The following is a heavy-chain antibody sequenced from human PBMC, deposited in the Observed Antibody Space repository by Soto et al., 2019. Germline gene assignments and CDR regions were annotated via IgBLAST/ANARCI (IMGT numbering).Heavy chain of an antibody. CDR2: IYYSGST. D-gene: IGHD6-19*01. Sequence: PSETLSLTCTVSGGSISSYYWSWIRQPPRKGLEWIGYIYYSGSTNYNPSLRSRVTISIDTSQEQFSLKLSSVTATDTAVYYCARHVNIPLAGTGFDSWGLGTLVTVSS. CDR3: ARHVNIPLAGTGFDS. CDR1: GGSISSYY. V-gene: IGHV4-59*08. J-gene: IGHJ4*02.